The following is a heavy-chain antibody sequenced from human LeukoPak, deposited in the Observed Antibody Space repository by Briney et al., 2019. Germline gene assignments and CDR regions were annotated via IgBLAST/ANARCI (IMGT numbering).Heavy chain of an antibody. Sequence: GGSLRLSCAASGFTFSSYAMHWVRQAPGKGLEYVSAISSTGGITYYANSVKGRFTISRDNSKSTLYLQMGSLRAEDMAVYYCARSYDSSGYYLNWYFDLWGRGTLVTVSS. CDR1: GFTFSSYA. J-gene: IGHJ2*01. V-gene: IGHV3-64*01. D-gene: IGHD3-22*01. CDR2: ISSTGGIT. CDR3: ARSYDSSGYYLNWYFDL.